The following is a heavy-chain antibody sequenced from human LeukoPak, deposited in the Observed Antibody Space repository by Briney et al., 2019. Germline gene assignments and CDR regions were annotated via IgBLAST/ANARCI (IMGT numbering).Heavy chain of an antibody. Sequence: PGGSLRLSCGVSGFTFSSYSMIWVRQAPGKGQQWVANMKKDGSETKYVDFVKGRFIISRDNAKNTLYLQMNSLRAEDTAVYYCGRHRSGSGTYFIDHWGQGTLVSVAS. CDR3: GRHRSGSGTYFIDH. V-gene: IGHV3-7*01. D-gene: IGHD3-10*01. CDR2: MKKDGSET. J-gene: IGHJ4*02. CDR1: GFTFSSYS.